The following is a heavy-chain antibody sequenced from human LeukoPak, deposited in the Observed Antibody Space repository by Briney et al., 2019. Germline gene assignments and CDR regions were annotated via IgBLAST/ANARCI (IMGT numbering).Heavy chain of an antibody. J-gene: IGHJ4*02. CDR3: ASSLGPYSSGWVPLDY. CDR2: INPSGGST. V-gene: IGHV1-46*01. Sequence: ASVEVSCKASGYTFTSYYMHWVRQAPGQGLEWMGIINPSGGSTSYAQKFQGRVTMTRDTSTSTVYMELSSLRSEDTAVYYCASSLGPYSSGWVPLDYWGQGTLVTVSS. D-gene: IGHD6-19*01. CDR1: GYTFTSYY.